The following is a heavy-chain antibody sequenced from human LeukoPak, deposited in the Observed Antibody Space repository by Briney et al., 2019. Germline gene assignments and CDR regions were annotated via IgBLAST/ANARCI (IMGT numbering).Heavy chain of an antibody. J-gene: IGHJ6*02. Sequence: GGSLRLSCAASGFTFSSYAMSWVRQAPGKGLEWVSAISGSGGSTYYADSVKGRFTISRDNSKNTLYLQMNSLRAEDTAVYYCAKDGQWLVAPYYYYGMDVWGQGTTVTVSS. CDR3: AKDGQWLVAPYYYYGMDV. CDR2: ISGSGGST. CDR1: GFTFSSYA. D-gene: IGHD6-19*01. V-gene: IGHV3-23*01.